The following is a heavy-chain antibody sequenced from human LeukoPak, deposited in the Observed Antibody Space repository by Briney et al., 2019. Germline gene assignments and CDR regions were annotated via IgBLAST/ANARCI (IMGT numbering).Heavy chain of an antibody. Sequence: GAPVKVSCKASGGTFSSYAISWVRQAPGQGLEWMGGIIPIFGTANYAQKFQGRVTITTDESTSTAYMELSSLRSEDTAVYYCARHDDTAMGPFDYWGQGTLVTVSS. CDR3: ARHDDTAMGPFDY. J-gene: IGHJ4*02. CDR2: IIPIFGTA. V-gene: IGHV1-69*05. CDR1: GGTFSSYA. D-gene: IGHD5-18*01.